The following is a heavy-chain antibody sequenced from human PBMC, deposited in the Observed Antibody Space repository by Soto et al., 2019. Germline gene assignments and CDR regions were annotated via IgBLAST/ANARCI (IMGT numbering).Heavy chain of an antibody. V-gene: IGHV3-11*06. CDR1: GFTFSDYY. Sequence: GSLRLSCAASGFTFSDYYMSWVRQAPGRGLEWISYSSNSGTFARYATSVKGRFSISRDNANSPLYLEMNSLRVEDTAVYYCARSGDNFNVLDYWGQGTPVTVSS. D-gene: IGHD1-1*01. CDR2: SSNSGTFA. CDR3: ARSGDNFNVLDY. J-gene: IGHJ4*02.